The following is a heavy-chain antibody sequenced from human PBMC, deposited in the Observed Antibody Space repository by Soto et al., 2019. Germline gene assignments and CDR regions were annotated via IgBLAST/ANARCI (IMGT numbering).Heavy chain of an antibody. Sequence: QVQLQESGPGLLKPSQTLSLTGNVSGGYINSGGFYWSWIRQHPGKGLEWIGYIFNSGSTLSNPSLSGQVTLSADTSNNQLSLNLRSVTVAYTAVYYCARGGIAGHWFDPLGQGTMVTVSS. D-gene: IGHD6-13*01. J-gene: IGHJ5*02. CDR1: GGYINSGGFY. CDR2: IFNSGST. CDR3: ARGGIAGHWFDP. V-gene: IGHV4-31*01.